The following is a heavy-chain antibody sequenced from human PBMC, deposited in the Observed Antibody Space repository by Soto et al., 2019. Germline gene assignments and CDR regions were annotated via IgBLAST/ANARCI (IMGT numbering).Heavy chain of an antibody. CDR2: ISYDGSNK. CDR3: ARGAGIAVAGTSFDY. D-gene: IGHD6-19*01. Sequence: QVQLVESGGGVVQPGRSLRLSCAASGFTFSSYTMHWVRQAPGKGLEWVALISYDGSNKYYADSVQGRFTISRDNSKNTLYLPMNSLRAEDTAVYYCARGAGIAVAGTSFDYWGQGTLVTVSS. J-gene: IGHJ4*02. V-gene: IGHV3-30-3*01. CDR1: GFTFSSYT.